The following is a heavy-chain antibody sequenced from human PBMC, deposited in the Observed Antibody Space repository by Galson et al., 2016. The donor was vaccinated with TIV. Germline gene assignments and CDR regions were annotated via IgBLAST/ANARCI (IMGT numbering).Heavy chain of an antibody. V-gene: IGHV1-3*01. CDR2: INAAHCNI. J-gene: IGHJ6*02. D-gene: IGHD3-3*01. CDR3: ARGGPDGNFWSKYYPHDMDI. Sequence: SVKVSYKASGYTLTSYTIHWVRQAPGQRLQWMGWINAAHCNIKYSQNFQGRVNFTIDTSANTAYMELSSLSSADAAVYYCARGGPDGNFWSKYYPHDMDIWGQGTTVSVSS. CDR1: GYTLTSYT.